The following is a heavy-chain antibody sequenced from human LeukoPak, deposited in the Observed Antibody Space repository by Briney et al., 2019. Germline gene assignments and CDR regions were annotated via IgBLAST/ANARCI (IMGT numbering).Heavy chain of an antibody. D-gene: IGHD6-13*01. V-gene: IGHV3-48*02. J-gene: IGHJ4*02. CDR1: GFTFSSYS. CDR3: AREASSSWYTIDY. CDR2: ISSSSSTI. Sequence: PGGSLRLSCAASGFTFSSYSMNWVRQAPGKGLEWVSYISSSSSTIYYTDSVKGRFTISRDNAKNSLYLQMNSLRDEDTAVYYCAREASSSWYTIDYWGQGTLVTVSS.